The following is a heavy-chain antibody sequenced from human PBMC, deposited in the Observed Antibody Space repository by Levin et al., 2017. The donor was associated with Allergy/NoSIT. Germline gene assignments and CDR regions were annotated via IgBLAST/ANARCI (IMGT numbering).Heavy chain of an antibody. D-gene: IGHD6-13*01. CDR1: GFTFSSYA. Sequence: PGGSLRLSCAASGFTFSSYAMHWVRQAPGKGLEWVAVISYDGSNKYYADSVKGRFTISRDNSKNTLYLQMNSLRAEDTAVYYCAREQQPTWGYYYYGMDVWGQGTTVTVSS. CDR3: AREQQPTWGYYYYGMDV. J-gene: IGHJ6*02. V-gene: IGHV3-30-3*01. CDR2: ISYDGSNK.